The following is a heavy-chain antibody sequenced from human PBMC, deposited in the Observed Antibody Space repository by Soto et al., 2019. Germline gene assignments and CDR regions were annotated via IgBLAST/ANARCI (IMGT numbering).Heavy chain of an antibody. D-gene: IGHD2-15*01. Sequence: QVQLVESGGGVVQPGRSLRLSCAASGFTFSSYGMHWVRQAPGKGLEGVAVIWDDGSNKYYADSVKGRFTISRDNSKNTLYLQMNSLRAEDTAVYYCARSDCSGGSCYRGTDYWGQGTLVTVCS. CDR2: IWDDGSNK. CDR1: GFTFSSYG. CDR3: ARSDCSGGSCYRGTDY. V-gene: IGHV3-33*01. J-gene: IGHJ4*02.